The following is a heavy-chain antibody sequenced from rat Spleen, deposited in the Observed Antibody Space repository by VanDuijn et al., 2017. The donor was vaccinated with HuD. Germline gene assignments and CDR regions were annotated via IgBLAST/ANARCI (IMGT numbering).Heavy chain of an antibody. Sequence: EVQLVESGGGLVQPGRSLKLSCAASGFTFSDYYMAWVRQAPKTGLEWVASISSGGGGIYYLDSVKGKFTISRDNAKSALYLQMDSLRSEDTDTYYCTTDSYFDGTYYPGGFDYWGQGVMVTVSS. CDR1: GFTFSDYY. CDR2: ISSGGGGI. CDR3: TTDSYFDGTYYPGGFDY. V-gene: IGHV5-20*01. D-gene: IGHD1-12*02. J-gene: IGHJ2*01.